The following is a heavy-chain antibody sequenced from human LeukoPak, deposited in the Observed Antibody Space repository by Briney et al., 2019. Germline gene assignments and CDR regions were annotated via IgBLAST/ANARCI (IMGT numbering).Heavy chain of an antibody. CDR2: IYYSGST. CDR1: GGSISSSSYY. J-gene: IGHJ4*02. Sequence: PSGTLSLTCTVSGGSISSSSYYWGWIRQPPGKGLEWIGSIYYSGSTYYDPSLKSRVTISVDTSKNQFSLKLRSVTAADTAVYYCARWEHSGSYYSYWGQGTLVTVSS. CDR3: ARWEHSGSYYSY. V-gene: IGHV4-39*01. D-gene: IGHD1-26*01.